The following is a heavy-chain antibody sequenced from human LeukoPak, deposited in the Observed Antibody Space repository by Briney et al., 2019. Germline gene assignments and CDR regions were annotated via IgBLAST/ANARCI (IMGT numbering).Heavy chain of an antibody. J-gene: IGHJ5*02. Sequence: GGSLRLSCAASGFTFSIYEMNWVRQAPGKGLEWVSFISGSGSTIHFADSVKGRFTISRDNAKNSLYLQMNSLRGEDTAVYCCARGRWFDPWGQGTLVTVSS. CDR2: ISGSGSTI. CDR1: GFTFSIYE. CDR3: ARGRWFDP. V-gene: IGHV3-48*03.